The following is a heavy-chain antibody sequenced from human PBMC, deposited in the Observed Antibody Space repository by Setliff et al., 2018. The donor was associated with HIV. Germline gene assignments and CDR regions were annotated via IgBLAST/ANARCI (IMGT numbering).Heavy chain of an antibody. J-gene: IGHJ4*02. CDR2: IYSGGTT. CDR3: ARGRAPLLGIGVDY. V-gene: IGHV4-39*07. CDR1: GGSISSSSYY. Sequence: SETLSLTCTVSGGSISSSSYYWGWIRQPPGKGLEWIGNIYSGGTTYYNSSLRSRVTISVDTSKNQFSLNLSSVTAADTAMYYCARGRAPLLGIGVDYWGQGTLVTVSS. D-gene: IGHD7-27*01.